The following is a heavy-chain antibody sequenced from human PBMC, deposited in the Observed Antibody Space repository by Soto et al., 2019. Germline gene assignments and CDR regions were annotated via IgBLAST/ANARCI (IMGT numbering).Heavy chain of an antibody. CDR3: AKARRIIVEARNYGMEV. J-gene: IGHJ6*02. CDR2: ISYDGSNK. D-gene: IGHD2-15*01. CDR1: GFTFSSYG. V-gene: IGHV3-30*18. Sequence: PGGSLRLSCAASGFTFSSYGVHWVRQAPGKGLEWVAVISYDGSNKYYADSVKGRFTISRDNSKNTLYLQMNSLRAEDTAVYYCAKARRIIVEARNYGMEVWGQGTTVTVSS.